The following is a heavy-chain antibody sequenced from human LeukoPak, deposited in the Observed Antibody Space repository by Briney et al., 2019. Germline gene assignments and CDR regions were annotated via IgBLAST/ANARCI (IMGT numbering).Heavy chain of an antibody. J-gene: IGHJ6*02. CDR1: GYTFTGYY. Sequence: GASVKVSCKASGYTFTGYYMHWVRQAPGQGLEWMGWINPNSGGTNYAQKFQGRVTMTRDTSISTAYMELSRLRSDDTAVYYCAGDSSGYRDYYYYGMDVWGQGTTVTVSS. D-gene: IGHD3-22*01. CDR2: INPNSGGT. CDR3: AGDSSGYRDYYYYGMDV. V-gene: IGHV1-2*02.